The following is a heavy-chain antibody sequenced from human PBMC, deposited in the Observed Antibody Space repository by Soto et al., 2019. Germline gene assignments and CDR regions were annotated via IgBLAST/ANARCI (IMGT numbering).Heavy chain of an antibody. V-gene: IGHV1-3*01. CDR1: GYTFTSYA. Sequence: ASVKVSCKASGYTFTSYAMHWVRQAPGQRLEWMGWINAGNGNTKYSQKFQGRVTITRDTSASTAYMELSSLRSEDTAVYYCARYCSSTSECYDSFDYWGQGTLVTVSS. CDR2: INAGNGNT. D-gene: IGHD2-2*01. J-gene: IGHJ4*02. CDR3: ARYCSSTSECYDSFDY.